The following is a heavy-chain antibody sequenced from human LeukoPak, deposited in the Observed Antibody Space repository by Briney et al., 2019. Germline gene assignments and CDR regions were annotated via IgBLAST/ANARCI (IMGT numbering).Heavy chain of an antibody. D-gene: IGHD2-15*01. Sequence: PSETLSLTCTVSGYSISTGYYWDWIRQPPGKGLEWIGTFYHGGSTYYNPSLKSRVTISVDTSKDQFSLKLSSVTAADTAVYYCARGYCSGGSCYSYYYYNYMDVWGKGTTVTVSS. CDR1: GYSISTGYY. CDR2: FYHGGST. J-gene: IGHJ6*03. V-gene: IGHV4-38-2*02. CDR3: ARGYCSGGSCYSYYYYNYMDV.